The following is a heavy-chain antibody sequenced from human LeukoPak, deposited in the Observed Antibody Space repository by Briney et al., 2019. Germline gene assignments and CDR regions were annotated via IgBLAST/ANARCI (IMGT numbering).Heavy chain of an antibody. CDR2: INSDGSSI. CDR3: ARDQYDTWSRRGNFDS. CDR1: GFTFSSHW. J-gene: IGHJ4*02. V-gene: IGHV3-74*01. D-gene: IGHD3-3*01. Sequence: QPGGSLRLSCAASGFTFSSHWMHWVRQAPGKGLVWVSRINSDGSSISYADSVKGRFTISRDNTKNSLYLQMNSLRAEDTAVFYCARDQYDTWSRRGNFDSWGQGTLVIVS.